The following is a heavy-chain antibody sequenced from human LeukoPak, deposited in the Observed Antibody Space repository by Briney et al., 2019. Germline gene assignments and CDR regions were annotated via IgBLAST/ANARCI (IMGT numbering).Heavy chain of an antibody. CDR3: AKDIGWGYTPLGMDV. D-gene: IGHD3-16*02. J-gene: IGHJ6*02. CDR1: GFTFDDYA. Sequence: GGSLRLSCAASGFTFDDYAVHWVRQAPGKGLEWVSGISWNSGSIGYADSVKGRFTISRDNAKNSLYLQMNSLRAEDTALYYCAKDIGWGYTPLGMDVWGQGTTVTVSS. CDR2: ISWNSGSI. V-gene: IGHV3-9*01.